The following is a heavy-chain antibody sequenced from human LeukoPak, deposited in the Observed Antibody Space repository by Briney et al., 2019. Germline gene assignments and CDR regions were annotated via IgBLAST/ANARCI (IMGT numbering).Heavy chain of an antibody. CDR2: IYSGGST. Sequence: GGPLRLSCAASGFTVSSNYMSWVRQAPGKGLEWVSVIYSGGSTYYADSVKGRFTISRHNSKNTLYLQMNSLRAEDTAVYYCARGGYQLAIDYWGQGTLVTVSS. CDR3: ARGGYQLAIDY. J-gene: IGHJ4*02. CDR1: GFTVSSNY. V-gene: IGHV3-53*04. D-gene: IGHD2-2*01.